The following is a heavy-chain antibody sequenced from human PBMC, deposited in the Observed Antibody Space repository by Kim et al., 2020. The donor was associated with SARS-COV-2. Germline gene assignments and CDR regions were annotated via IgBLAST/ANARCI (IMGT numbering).Heavy chain of an antibody. V-gene: IGHV3-23*01. CDR2: ISGSGGST. CDR3: ASGGHYYGSGSLPFDY. J-gene: IGHJ4*02. CDR1: GFTFSSYA. Sequence: GGSLRLSCAASGFTFSSYAMSWVRQAPGKGLEWGSAISGSGGSTYYADSVKGRFTISRDNSKNTLYLQMNSLRAEDTAVYYWASGGHYYGSGSLPFDYWGQGTLVTVSS. D-gene: IGHD3-10*01.